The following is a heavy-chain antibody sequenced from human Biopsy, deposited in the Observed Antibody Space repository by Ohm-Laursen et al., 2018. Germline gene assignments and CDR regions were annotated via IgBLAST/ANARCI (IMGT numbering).Heavy chain of an antibody. D-gene: IGHD1-1*01. CDR2: FAPENGKT. V-gene: IGHV1-24*01. Sequence: GASVKVSCKVSGYTLTALSMHWVRQAPGRGLEWMGGFAPENGKTTYAQKFQGRITMTEDTSTDTAYMELSSLRSEDTAVYYCAADINVWNVNYWGQGTQVTVSS. CDR3: AADINVWNVNY. J-gene: IGHJ4*02. CDR1: GYTLTALS.